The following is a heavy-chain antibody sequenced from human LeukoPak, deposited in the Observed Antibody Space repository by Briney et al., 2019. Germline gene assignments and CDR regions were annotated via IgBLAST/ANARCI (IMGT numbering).Heavy chain of an antibody. CDR1: GFTFDDYA. D-gene: IGHD4-17*01. V-gene: IGHV3-9*01. J-gene: IGHJ4*02. Sequence: GGSLRLSCAASGFTFDDYAMHWVRQAPGKGLEWVSGISWNSGSIGYADSVKGRFTISRDNAKNSLYLQMNSLRAEDTALYYCAKDSECHGDYSPLDYWGQGTLVTVSS. CDR3: AKDSECHGDYSPLDY. CDR2: ISWNSGSI.